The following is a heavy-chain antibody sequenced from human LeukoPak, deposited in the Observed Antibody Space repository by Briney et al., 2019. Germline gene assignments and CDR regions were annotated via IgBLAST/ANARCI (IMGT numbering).Heavy chain of an antibody. CDR2: IYPGDSDT. CDR1: GYSFTSYW. J-gene: IGHJ6*02. V-gene: IGHV5-51*01. Sequence: GESLKISCKGSGYSFTSYWIGWVRQMPGKGLEWMGIIYPGDSDTRYSPSFQGQVTISADKSISTAYLQWSSLKASDTAMYYCARRVATSAPPYYTYGMDVWGQGTTVIVSS. CDR3: ARRVATSAPPYYTYGMDV.